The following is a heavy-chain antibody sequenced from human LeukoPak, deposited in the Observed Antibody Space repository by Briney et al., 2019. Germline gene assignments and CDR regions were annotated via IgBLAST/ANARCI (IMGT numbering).Heavy chain of an antibody. CDR3: AREMDATGTTSLFDY. CDR1: GFSFDDYA. CDR2: INNDGGST. J-gene: IGHJ4*02. D-gene: IGHD1-1*01. V-gene: IGHV3-74*01. Sequence: GGSLRLSCAASGFSFDDYAMHCVRQAPGKGLVWVSRINNDGGSTIYADSVKGRFSISRDNVQKRLFLQMNSLRAEDTAVYYCAREMDATGTTSLFDYWGQGTLVTVSS.